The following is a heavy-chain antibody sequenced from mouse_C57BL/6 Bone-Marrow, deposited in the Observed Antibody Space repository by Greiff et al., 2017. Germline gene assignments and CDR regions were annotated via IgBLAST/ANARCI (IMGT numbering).Heavy chain of an antibody. CDR2: INPNYGTT. J-gene: IGHJ1*03. D-gene: IGHD1-1*01. Sequence: EVKLMESGPELVKPGASVKISCKASGYSFTDYNMNWVKQSNGKSLEWIGVINPNYGTTSYNQKFKGKATLTVDQSSSTAYMQLNSLTSEDSAVYYCARFITTVVAHWYFDVWGTGTTVTVSS. V-gene: IGHV1-39*01. CDR3: ARFITTVVAHWYFDV. CDR1: GYSFTDYN.